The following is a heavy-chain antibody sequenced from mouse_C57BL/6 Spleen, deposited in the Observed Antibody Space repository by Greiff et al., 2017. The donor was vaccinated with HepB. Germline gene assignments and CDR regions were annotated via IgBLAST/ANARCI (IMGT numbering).Heavy chain of an antibody. V-gene: IGHV1-69*01. CDR3: ARAGLHPYFDY. J-gene: IGHJ2*01. D-gene: IGHD3-1*01. Sequence: QVQLQQPGAELVMPGASVKLSCKASGYTFTSYWMHWVKQRPGQGLEWIGEIDPSDSYTNYNQKFKGKSTLTVDKSSSTAYMQLSSLTSEDSAVYDCARAGLHPYFDYWGQGTTLTVSS. CDR1: GYTFTSYW. CDR2: IDPSDSYT.